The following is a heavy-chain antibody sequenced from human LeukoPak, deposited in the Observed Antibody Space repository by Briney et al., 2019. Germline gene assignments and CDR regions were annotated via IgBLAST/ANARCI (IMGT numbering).Heavy chain of an antibody. V-gene: IGHV3-15*01. CDR1: GFTFSSAW. J-gene: IGHJ4*02. D-gene: IGHD3-3*01. Sequence: PGGSLRLSCAASGFTFSSAWMSWVRQAPGKGLEWVDRIKSKTDGGTTDYAAPVKGRFTISRDDSKNTLYLQMNSLKTEDTAVYYCTTGILLWDYFDYWGQGTLVTVSS. CDR3: TTGILLWDYFDY. CDR2: IKSKTDGGTT.